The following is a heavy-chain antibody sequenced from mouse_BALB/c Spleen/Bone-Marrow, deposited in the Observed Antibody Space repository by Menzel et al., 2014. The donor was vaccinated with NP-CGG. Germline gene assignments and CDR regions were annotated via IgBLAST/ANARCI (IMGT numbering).Heavy chain of an antibody. J-gene: IGHJ4*01. CDR3: AEITTAAYYVMDY. CDR1: CFNIEDTY. Sequence: VQLQQSGAELVKPGASVKLSCTATCFNIEDTYMHWVKQRPEQGLEWIGRIDPANGNTKYDPKFQGKATITADTSSNTAYLQLSSLTSEDTAVYYCAEITTAAYYVMDYWGQGTSVTVSS. CDR2: IDPANGNT. D-gene: IGHD1-2*01. V-gene: IGHV14-3*02.